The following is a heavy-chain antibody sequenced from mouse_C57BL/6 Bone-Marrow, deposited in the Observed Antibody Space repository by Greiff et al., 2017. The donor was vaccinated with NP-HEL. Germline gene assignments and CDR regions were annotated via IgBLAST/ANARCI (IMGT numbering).Heavy chain of an antibody. CDR3: AREAIYPYYAMDY. CDR1: GYTFTDYY. Sequence: VQLQESGPELVKPGASVKISCKASGYTFTDYYINWVKQRPGQGLEWIGWIFPGSGSTYYNEKFKGKATLTVDKSSSTAYMLLSSLTSEDSAVYFCAREAIYPYYAMDYWGQGTSVTVSS. V-gene: IGHV1-75*01. J-gene: IGHJ4*01. CDR2: IFPGSGST. D-gene: IGHD1-3*01.